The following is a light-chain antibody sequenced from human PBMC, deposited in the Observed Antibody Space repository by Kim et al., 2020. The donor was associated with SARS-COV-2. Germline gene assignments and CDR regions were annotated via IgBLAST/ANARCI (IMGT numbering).Light chain of an antibody. Sequence: VSPGQTATITCSGDRLGDKLTSWYQQKSGQPPVLVISEDSKRPSEIPERFSGSKSGNTATLTISGTQTMDEADYYCQAWDSSTAVFGGGTQLTVL. V-gene: IGLV3-1*01. CDR3: QAWDSSTAV. CDR2: EDS. CDR1: RLGDKL. J-gene: IGLJ3*02.